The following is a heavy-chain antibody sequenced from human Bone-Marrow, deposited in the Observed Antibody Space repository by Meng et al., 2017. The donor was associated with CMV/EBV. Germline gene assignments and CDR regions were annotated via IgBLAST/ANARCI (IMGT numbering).Heavy chain of an antibody. J-gene: IGHJ4*02. CDR1: GYTFTSYD. CDR3: AREGRGMSGSYDY. D-gene: IGHD1-26*01. V-gene: IGHV1-8*03. CDR2: MNPNSGNT. Sequence: ASVKVSCKASGYTFTSYDINWVRQATGQGLEWMGWMNPNSGNTGYAQKFQGRVTITRNTSISTAYMELRSLRSDDTAVYYCAREGRGMSGSYDYWGQGTLVTVSS.